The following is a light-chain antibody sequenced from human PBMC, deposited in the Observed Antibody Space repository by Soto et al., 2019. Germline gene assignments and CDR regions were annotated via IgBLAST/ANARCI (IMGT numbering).Light chain of an antibody. CDR3: QQSYSTPRWT. J-gene: IGKJ1*01. CDR1: QGVSSY. CDR2: DAS. V-gene: IGKV3D-11*01. Sequence: ESVYTQSTATLSLSPGGRATLSCRASQGVSSYLAWYQQKPGQAPRLLIYDASNRATGIPARFSGSGSGTDFTLTISSLQPEDFATYYCQQSYSTPRWTFGQGTKVDI.